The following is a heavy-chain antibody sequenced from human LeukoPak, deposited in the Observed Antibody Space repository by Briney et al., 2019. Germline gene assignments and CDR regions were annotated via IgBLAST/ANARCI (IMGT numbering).Heavy chain of an antibody. CDR2: ISGSGGST. Sequence: GGSLRLSCAASGFTFSSYAMSWVRQAPGKGLEWVSAISGSGGSTYYADSVKGRFTISRDNSKNTLYLQTNSLRAEDTAVYYCAKRTHYYDSSGYDEKYYFDYWGQGTLVTVSS. CDR1: GFTFSSYA. CDR3: AKRTHYYDSSGYDEKYYFDY. D-gene: IGHD3-22*01. J-gene: IGHJ4*02. V-gene: IGHV3-23*01.